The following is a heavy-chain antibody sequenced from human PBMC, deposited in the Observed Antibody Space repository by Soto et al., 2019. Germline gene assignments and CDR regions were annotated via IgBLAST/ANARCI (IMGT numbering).Heavy chain of an antibody. Sequence: QITLKESGPTLVKPTQTLTLTCTFSGFSLTNNGEAVGWFRQSPGKALEWLVLIYWDDDNRYNPTLRTRLSTIKDTSKNQGVLTLTNMDPVDTATYYCARYVATSPAGWFEPWGQGIPVTVSS. CDR3: ARYVATSPAGWFEP. CDR1: GFSLTNNGEA. V-gene: IGHV2-5*02. J-gene: IGHJ5*02. D-gene: IGHD3-10*02. CDR2: IYWDDDN.